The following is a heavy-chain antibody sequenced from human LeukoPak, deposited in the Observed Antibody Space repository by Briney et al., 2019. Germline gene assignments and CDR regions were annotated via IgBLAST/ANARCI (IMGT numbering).Heavy chain of an antibody. Sequence: ASVKVSCKASGYTFNRYAMHWVRQAPGQRLEWMGWINAGNGNTKYSQKFQGRVTITSDTSATTAYMELSSLRSEDTAVYYCAREIGWELQDGVGRDFDYWGQGALVTVSS. V-gene: IGHV1-3*01. CDR3: AREIGWELQDGVGRDFDY. CDR1: GYTFNRYA. CDR2: INAGNGNT. J-gene: IGHJ4*02. D-gene: IGHD1-26*01.